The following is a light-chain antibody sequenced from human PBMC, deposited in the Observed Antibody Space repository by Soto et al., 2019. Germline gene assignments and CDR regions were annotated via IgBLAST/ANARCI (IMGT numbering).Light chain of an antibody. CDR3: SLSDNGARARV. CDR1: TGAVTSGHY. J-gene: IGLJ1*01. Sequence: QAVVTQDPSLTVSPGGTVTLTCGSSTGAVTSGHYPYWFQQKPGQAPRTLIYDTSNKHSWTPARFSGSLLGGKAALTLSGAQPEDEAEYYCSLSDNGARARVFGTGTKLTVL. CDR2: DTS. V-gene: IGLV7-46*01.